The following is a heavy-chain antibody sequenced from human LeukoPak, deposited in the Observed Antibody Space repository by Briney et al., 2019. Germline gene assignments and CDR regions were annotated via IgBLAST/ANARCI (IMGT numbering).Heavy chain of an antibody. V-gene: IGHV3-23*01. J-gene: IGHJ4*02. D-gene: IGHD3-22*01. CDR1: GFTFRSYA. CDR3: AIMHGYYDGSGYWVQ. Sequence: GGSLRLSCAASGFTFRSYAMSWVRQAPGKGLEWVSFISPSGDRTSNADSVEGRFTISRDNPRNTLYLQMNSLRGEDTAVYYCAIMHGYYDGSGYWVQWGQGTLVTVSS. CDR2: ISPSGDRT.